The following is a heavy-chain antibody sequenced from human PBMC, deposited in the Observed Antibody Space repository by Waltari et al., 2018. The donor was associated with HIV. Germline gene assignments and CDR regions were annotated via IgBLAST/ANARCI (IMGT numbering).Heavy chain of an antibody. CDR3: ARQHAYTSDWFSQASFFNY. CDR1: GASMRSKHYY. V-gene: IGHV4-39*01. D-gene: IGHD3-9*01. CDR2: IYYTGDT. J-gene: IGHJ1*01. Sequence: LQLKESGPGLVKPSDTLPLTCAVSGASMRSKHYYWAWIPQSPGERLEWIATIYYTGDTYFVPSLKNRTSISVDSSKNLLSLSLASVTAADTAIYYCARQHAYTSDWFSQASFFNYWGPGTLVTVSS.